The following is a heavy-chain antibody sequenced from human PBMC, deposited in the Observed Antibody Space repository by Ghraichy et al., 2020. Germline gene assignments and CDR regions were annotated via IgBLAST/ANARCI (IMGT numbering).Heavy chain of an antibody. Sequence: GESLNISFATSGFSFSEYGMHWVRQAPGKGLEWVAFIQSDGGDKYYGDSVKGRFTIARDNSRTTLFLQMNSLRPDDTAVYYCAKDLTLDFYGSGSYGMDVWGQGTTVTVSS. J-gene: IGHJ6*02. D-gene: IGHD3-10*01. CDR2: IQSDGGDK. CDR3: AKDLTLDFYGSGSYGMDV. CDR1: GFSFSEYG. V-gene: IGHV3-30*02.